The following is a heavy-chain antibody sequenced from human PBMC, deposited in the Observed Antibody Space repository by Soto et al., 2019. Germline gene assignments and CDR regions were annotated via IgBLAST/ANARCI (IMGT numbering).Heavy chain of an antibody. CDR1: GFSLTNSGVG. Sequence: QITLKESGPTLVKPTQTLTLTCTFSGFSLTNSGVGVGWIRQPPGKALEWLALIYWDDDKRYSPSLKSRLTITKDTSKNQVVLIMTNVDPVDTATYYCAHDKTSGSYWAYWGQGILVTVSS. CDR3: AHDKTSGSYWAY. CDR2: IYWDDDK. V-gene: IGHV2-5*02. J-gene: IGHJ4*02. D-gene: IGHD3-10*01.